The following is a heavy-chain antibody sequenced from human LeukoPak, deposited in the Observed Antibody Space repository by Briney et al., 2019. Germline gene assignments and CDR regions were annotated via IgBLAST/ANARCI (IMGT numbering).Heavy chain of an antibody. D-gene: IGHD4-17*01. CDR2: ISGSGGST. Sequence: PGGSLRLSCAASGFTFSSYAMSWVRQAPGKGLEWVSAISGSGGSTYYADSVKGRFTISRDNSKNTLYLQMNSLRAEDTAVYYCARFDGDYLGFDYWGQGTLVTVSS. V-gene: IGHV3-23*01. CDR1: GFTFSSYA. CDR3: ARFDGDYLGFDY. J-gene: IGHJ4*02.